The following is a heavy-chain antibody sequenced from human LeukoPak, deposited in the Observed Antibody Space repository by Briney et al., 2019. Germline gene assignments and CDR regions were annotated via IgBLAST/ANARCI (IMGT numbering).Heavy chain of an antibody. D-gene: IGHD1-1*01. CDR2: INPNSGGT. CDR1: GYTFTGYY. J-gene: IGHJ4*02. V-gene: IGHV1-2*02. Sequence: ASVKVSCKASGYTFTGYYMHWVRQAPGQGLEWMGWINPNSGGTNCAQKFQGRVTMTRETSISTAYMELSRLSSDDTAVYYCERVQVSDDNWGFFDYWGQGTLVTVSS. CDR3: ERVQVSDDNWGFFDY.